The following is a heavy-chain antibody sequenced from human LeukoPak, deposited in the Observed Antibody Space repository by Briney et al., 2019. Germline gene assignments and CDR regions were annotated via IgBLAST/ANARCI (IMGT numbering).Heavy chain of an antibody. V-gene: IGHV3-7*01. CDR1: GFTFTTHW. J-gene: IGHJ1*01. D-gene: IGHD2-15*01. Sequence: GGSLRLSCAASGFTFTTHWMGWVRQAPGKGLEWVANIKQDGSEEYYVDSVKGRFTISRDNAKNSLYLQMNSLRAEDTAVYYCAKARIREHWGQGTLVTVSS. CDR2: IKQDGSEE. CDR3: AKARIREH.